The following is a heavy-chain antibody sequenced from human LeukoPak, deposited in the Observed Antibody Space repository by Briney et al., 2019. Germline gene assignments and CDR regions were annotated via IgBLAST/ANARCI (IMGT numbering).Heavy chain of an antibody. J-gene: IGHJ6*02. CDR2: INHSGST. Sequence: SETLSLTCAVYGGSFSGYYWSWIRQPPGKGLEWIGEINHSGSTNYSPSLKSRVTISVDTSKNQFSLRLKSVTAADTAVYYCARGQVGSYVYYYYYGMDVWGQGTTVTVSS. D-gene: IGHD6-19*01. CDR3: ARGQVGSYVYYYYYGMDV. V-gene: IGHV4-34*01. CDR1: GGSFSGYY.